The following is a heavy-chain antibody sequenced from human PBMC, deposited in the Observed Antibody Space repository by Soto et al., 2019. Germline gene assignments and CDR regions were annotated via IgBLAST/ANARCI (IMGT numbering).Heavy chain of an antibody. D-gene: IGHD7-27*01. CDR3: AKVHWVPLTGSPIDY. Sequence: GGSLRLSCAASGFTFSSYAMSWVRQAPGKGLEWVSAISGSGGSTYYADSGKGRFTISSDNSKNTLYLQMNSLRAEDTAVYYCAKVHWVPLTGSPIDYWGQGTLVTVSS. CDR1: GFTFSSYA. J-gene: IGHJ4*02. CDR2: ISGSGGST. V-gene: IGHV3-23*01.